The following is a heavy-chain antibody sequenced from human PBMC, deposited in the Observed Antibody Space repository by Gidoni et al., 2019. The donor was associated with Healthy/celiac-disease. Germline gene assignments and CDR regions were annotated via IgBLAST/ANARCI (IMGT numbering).Heavy chain of an antibody. D-gene: IGHD4-17*01. CDR1: GYTLTELS. CDR3: EREPTWSTVREQFDH. J-gene: IGHJ5*02. CDR2: FDTEDGET. Sequence: QIPLVQSRAEVKRPGASVKVSCKVSGYTLTELSMHWVRQAPGKGLEWMGGFDTEDGETICAQELQGRDNMTEDTYTDTAYVELSSVRSEDTAVYYCEREPTWSTVREQFDHWGQRTLVTVSS. V-gene: IGHV1-24*01.